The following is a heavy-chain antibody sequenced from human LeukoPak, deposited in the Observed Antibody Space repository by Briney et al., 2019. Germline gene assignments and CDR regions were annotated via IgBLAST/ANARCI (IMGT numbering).Heavy chain of an antibody. CDR3: ARQYYYDSSGYYGLTFDY. J-gene: IGHJ4*02. Sequence: GESLKISCKGSGYSFTSYWIGWVRQMPGKGLEWMGIIYPGDSDTRYSPSFQGQVTISADESISTAYLQWSSLKASDTAMYYCARQYYYDSSGYYGLTFDYWGQGTLVTVSS. D-gene: IGHD3-22*01. CDR2: IYPGDSDT. CDR1: GYSFTSYW. V-gene: IGHV5-51*01.